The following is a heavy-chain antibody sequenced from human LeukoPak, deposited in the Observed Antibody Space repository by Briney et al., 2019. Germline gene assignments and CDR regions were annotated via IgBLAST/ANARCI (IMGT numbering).Heavy chain of an antibody. CDR1: GFIFSSHW. V-gene: IGHV3-7*01. D-gene: IGHD1-26*01. Sequence: PGGSLRLSCAASGFIFSSHWMSWVRQAPGKGLEWVANISLEGTDKNYVDSVKGRFTISRDNAKNSLYLQMSSLRADDTAMYYCARSGSYFSKWGQGTLVAVSS. CDR3: ARSGSYFSK. J-gene: IGHJ4*02. CDR2: ISLEGTDK.